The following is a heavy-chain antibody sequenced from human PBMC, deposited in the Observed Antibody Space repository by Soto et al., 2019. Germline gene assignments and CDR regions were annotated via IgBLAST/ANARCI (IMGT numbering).Heavy chain of an antibody. Sequence: SETLSLTCTVSGGSISSYYWSWIRQPTGKGLEWIGYIYYSGSTNYNPSLKSRVTISVDTSKNQFSLKLSSVTAADTAVYYCARDYDSSGYAPDYYGMDVWGQGTTVTVSS. CDR2: IYYSGST. CDR1: GGSISSYY. J-gene: IGHJ6*02. CDR3: ARDYDSSGYAPDYYGMDV. V-gene: IGHV4-59*01. D-gene: IGHD3-22*01.